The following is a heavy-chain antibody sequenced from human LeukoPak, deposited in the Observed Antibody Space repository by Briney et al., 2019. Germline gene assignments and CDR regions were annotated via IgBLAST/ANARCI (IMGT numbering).Heavy chain of an antibody. CDR1: GVSIISSSYD. D-gene: IGHD2-21*02. V-gene: IGHV4-39*07. CDR3: AKSPGVVTASYNWFDP. Sequence: SETLSLTCTVSGVSIISSSYDWGWIRQPPGKGLEWIGSINYSGSTNYNPSLKSRVTISVDTSKNQFSLKLSSVTAADTAVYYCAKSPGVVTASYNWFDPWGQGTLVTVSS. CDR2: INYSGST. J-gene: IGHJ5*02.